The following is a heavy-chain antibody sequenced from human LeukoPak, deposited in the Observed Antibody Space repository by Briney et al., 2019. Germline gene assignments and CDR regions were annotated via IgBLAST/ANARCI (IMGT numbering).Heavy chain of an antibody. CDR2: ISSSSSYI. Sequence: GGSLRLSCAASGFTFSSYSMNWVRQAPGKGLEWVSSISSSSSYIYYADSVKGRFTISRDNAKNSLYLQMSSLRAEDTAVYYCARGPDYGDYVDYWGQGTLVTVSS. J-gene: IGHJ4*02. CDR1: GFTFSSYS. V-gene: IGHV3-21*01. D-gene: IGHD4-17*01. CDR3: ARGPDYGDYVDY.